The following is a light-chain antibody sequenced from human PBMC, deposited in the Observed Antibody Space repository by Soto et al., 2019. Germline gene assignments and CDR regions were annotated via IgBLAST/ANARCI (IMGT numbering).Light chain of an antibody. J-gene: IGKJ2*01. V-gene: IGKV1-5*01. CDR3: QQYNSYLLT. CDR1: QSISSW. Sequence: DIQMTQSPSTLSASVGDRVTITCRASQSISSWLAWYQQKPGKAPKLLIYDASSLDSGVPSGFSGSGSETVFTLSTISRPPHEFATYYCQQYNSYLLTFGQGTKLQIK. CDR2: DAS.